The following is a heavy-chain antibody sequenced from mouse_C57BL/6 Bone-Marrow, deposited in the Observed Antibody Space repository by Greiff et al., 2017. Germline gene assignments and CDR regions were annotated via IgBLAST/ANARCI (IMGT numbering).Heavy chain of an antibody. J-gene: IGHJ4*01. V-gene: IGHV2-5*01. CDR3: AKNAYYEEDAMDY. D-gene: IGHD1-1*02. Sequence: VKLVESGPGLVQPSQSLSITCTVSGFSLTSYGVHWVRQSPGKGLEWLGVIWRGGSTDYNAAFMSRLSITKDNSKSQVFFKMNSLQADDTAIYYCAKNAYYEEDAMDYWGQGTSVTVSS. CDR2: IWRGGST. CDR1: GFSLTSYG.